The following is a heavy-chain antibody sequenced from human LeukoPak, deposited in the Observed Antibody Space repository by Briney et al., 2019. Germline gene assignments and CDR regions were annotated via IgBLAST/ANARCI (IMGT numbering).Heavy chain of an antibody. V-gene: IGHV3-11*01. J-gene: IGHJ6*03. CDR3: ARMSSSWYRIYYYYYYMDV. D-gene: IGHD6-13*01. Sequence: GGSLRLSCAASGFTFSDYYMSWIRQAPGKGLEWVSYISSSGSTIYHADSAKGRFTISRDNAKNSLYLQMNSLRAEDTAVYYCARMSSSWYRIYYYYYYMDVWGKGTTVTVSS. CDR2: ISSSGSTI. CDR1: GFTFSDYY.